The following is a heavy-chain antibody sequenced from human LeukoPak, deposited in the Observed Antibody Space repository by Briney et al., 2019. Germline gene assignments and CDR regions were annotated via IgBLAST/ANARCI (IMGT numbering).Heavy chain of an antibody. J-gene: IGHJ4*02. Sequence: GGSLRPSCAACGFTFSSYSMNWVRQAPGKGLEWVSSISSSSSYIYYADSVKGRFTISRDSAKNSLYLQMNSLRAEDTAVYYRASCIAVAGTFDYWGQGTLVTVSS. D-gene: IGHD6-19*01. CDR2: ISSSSSYI. CDR1: GFTFSSYS. CDR3: ASCIAVAGTFDY. V-gene: IGHV3-21*01.